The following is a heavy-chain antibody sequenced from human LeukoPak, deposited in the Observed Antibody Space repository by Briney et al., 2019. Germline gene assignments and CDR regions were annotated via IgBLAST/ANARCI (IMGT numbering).Heavy chain of an antibody. J-gene: IGHJ6*03. CDR2: ISSSSSYI. D-gene: IGHD2-21*02. CDR3: ARGRRTAPGAYYYYMDV. V-gene: IGHV3-21*01. Sequence: GGSLRLSCAASGFTFSNSAMNWVRQAPGKGLEWVSSISSSSSYIYYADSVKGRFTISRDNAKNSLYLQMNSLRAEDTAVYYCARGRRTAPGAYYYYMDVWGKGTTVTVSS. CDR1: GFTFSNSA.